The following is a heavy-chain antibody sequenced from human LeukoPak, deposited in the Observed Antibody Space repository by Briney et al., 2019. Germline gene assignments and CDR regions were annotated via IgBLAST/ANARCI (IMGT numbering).Heavy chain of an antibody. V-gene: IGHV3-9*01. Sequence: PGRSLRLSCAASGFTFDDYAMHWVRQAPGKGLEWVSGISWNSGSIGYADSVKGRFTISRDNAKNSLYLQMNSLRAEDTAVYYCARVSLGYCSSTSCRAYYMDVWGKGTTVTVSS. D-gene: IGHD2-2*01. CDR3: ARVSLGYCSSTSCRAYYMDV. J-gene: IGHJ6*03. CDR2: ISWNSGSI. CDR1: GFTFDDYA.